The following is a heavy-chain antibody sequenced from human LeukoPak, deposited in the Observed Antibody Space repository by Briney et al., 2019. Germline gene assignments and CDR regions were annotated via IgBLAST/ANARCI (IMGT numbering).Heavy chain of an antibody. CDR2: ISYDGSNK. CDR1: GFTFSSYG. V-gene: IGHV3-30*18. D-gene: IGHD5-18*01. J-gene: IGHJ4*02. Sequence: PGRSLRLSCAASGFTFSSYGMHWVRQAPGKGLEWVAVISYDGSNKYYADSVKGRFTISRDSSKNTLYLQMNSLRAEDTSVYYCAKDAITALDHWGQGTLVTVSS. CDR3: AKDAITALDH.